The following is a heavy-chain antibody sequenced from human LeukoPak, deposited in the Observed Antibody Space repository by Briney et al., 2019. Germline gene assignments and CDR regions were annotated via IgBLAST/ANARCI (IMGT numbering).Heavy chain of an antibody. CDR1: GGSFSGYY. J-gene: IGHJ4*02. CDR2: INHSGST. D-gene: IGHD3-10*01. V-gene: IGHV4-34*01. CDR3: ARAETITMVRGVIIPFDY. Sequence: SETLSLTCAVYGGSFSGYYWSWIRQPPGKGLEWIGEINHSGSTNYNPSLKSRATISVDTSKNQFSLKLSSVTAADTAVYYCARAETITMVRGVIIPFDYWGQGTLVTVSS.